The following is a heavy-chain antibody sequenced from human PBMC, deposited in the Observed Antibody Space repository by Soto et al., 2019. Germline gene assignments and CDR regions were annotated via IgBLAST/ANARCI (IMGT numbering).Heavy chain of an antibody. CDR1: GGSISSGGYS. Sequence: SETLSLTCAVSGGSISSGGYSWSWIRQPPGKGLEWIGYIYHSGSTYYNPSLKSRVTISVDRSKNQFSLKLSSVTAADTAVYYCARQIAAYYDFWSGYYTGASAIWGQGTMVTVSS. CDR3: ARQIAAYYDFWSGYYTGASAI. CDR2: IYHSGST. J-gene: IGHJ3*02. V-gene: IGHV4-30-2*01. D-gene: IGHD3-3*01.